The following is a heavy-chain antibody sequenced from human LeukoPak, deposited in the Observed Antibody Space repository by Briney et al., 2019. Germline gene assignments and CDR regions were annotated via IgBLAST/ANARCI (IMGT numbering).Heavy chain of an antibody. V-gene: IGHV3-23*01. CDR2: TSGSGERR. CDR3: AKGRGFSDYVFDY. CDR1: GLTSTASV. J-gene: IGHJ4*02. Sequence: GGSLRPSCAASGLTSTASVMRWVRQHPGKWLEWVSGTSGSGERRYYADSVRGRFTISRDNSKNTLYLQMDSRRAEDTALYYCAKGRGFSDYVFDYWGQGTLVTVSS. D-gene: IGHD5-12*01.